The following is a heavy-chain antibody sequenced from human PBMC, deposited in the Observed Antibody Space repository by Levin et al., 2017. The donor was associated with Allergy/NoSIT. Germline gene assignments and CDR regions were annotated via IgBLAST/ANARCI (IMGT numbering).Heavy chain of an antibody. Sequence: ASVKVSCKASGYTFTSYAMHWVRQAPGQRLEWMGWINAGNGNTKYSQKFQGRVTITRDTSASTAYMELSSLRSEDTAVYYCARVGSVTIFGVALGYWGQGTLVTVSS. CDR1: GYTFTSYA. J-gene: IGHJ4*02. V-gene: IGHV1-3*01. CDR3: ARVGSVTIFGVALGY. D-gene: IGHD3-3*01. CDR2: INAGNGNT.